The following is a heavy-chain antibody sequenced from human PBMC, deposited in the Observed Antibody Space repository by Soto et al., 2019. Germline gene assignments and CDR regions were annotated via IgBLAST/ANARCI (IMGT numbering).Heavy chain of an antibody. CDR3: AIQSGRTPSWFDP. Sequence: ASVKVSCKASGYTFTGYYMHWVRQAPGQGLEWMGWINPNSGGTNYAQKFQGWVTMTRDTSISTAYMELSRLRSDDTAVYYCAIQSGRTPSWFDPWGQGTLVTVSS. CDR2: INPNSGGT. D-gene: IGHD4-4*01. CDR1: GYTFTGYY. J-gene: IGHJ5*02. V-gene: IGHV1-2*04.